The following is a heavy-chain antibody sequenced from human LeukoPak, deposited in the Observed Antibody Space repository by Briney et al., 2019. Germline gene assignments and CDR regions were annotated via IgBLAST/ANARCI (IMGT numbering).Heavy chain of an antibody. J-gene: IGHJ6*03. CDR3: ARTAAGSYYYYYYYMDV. D-gene: IGHD6-13*01. CDR2: INPNSGGT. CDR1: GYTFTGYY. V-gene: IGHV1-2*02. Sequence: GASVKVSCKASGYTFTGYYMHWVRQAPGQGLEWMGWINPNSGGTNYAQGFQGRVTMTRDTSISTAYMELSRLRSDDTAVYYCARTAAGSYYYYYYYMDVWGKGTTVTVSS.